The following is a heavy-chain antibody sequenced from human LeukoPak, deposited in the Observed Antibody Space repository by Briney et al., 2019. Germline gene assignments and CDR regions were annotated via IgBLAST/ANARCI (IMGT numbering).Heavy chain of an antibody. CDR1: GYTFTSYF. V-gene: IGHV1-46*01. J-gene: IGHJ4*02. CDR3: ARERFVGGTFRAFDY. CDR2: INPSGGST. D-gene: IGHD1-26*01. Sequence: ASVKVSCKASGYTFTSYFMHWVRQAPGQGLEWMGIINPSGGSTTYAQKFQGRVTMTRDMPTSTVYMELSSLRSEDTAVYYCARERFVGGTFRAFDYWGQGTLVTVSS.